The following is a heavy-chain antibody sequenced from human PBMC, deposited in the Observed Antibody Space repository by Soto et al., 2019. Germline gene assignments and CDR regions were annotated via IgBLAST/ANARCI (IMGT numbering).Heavy chain of an antibody. J-gene: IGHJ4*02. CDR2: ISYSRSP. V-gene: IGHV4-30-4*01. D-gene: IGHD6-19*01. Sequence: SETLSLTCTVSGASISSGDYYWGWIRQPPGKGLEWIGCISYSRSPYYNPSLTSRLTISVVTSQNQFSLKVSSVTAADTAVYYCVSGIAVTGNGNFDFWGQGSLVTVSS. CDR3: VSGIAVTGNGNFDF. CDR1: GASISSGDYY.